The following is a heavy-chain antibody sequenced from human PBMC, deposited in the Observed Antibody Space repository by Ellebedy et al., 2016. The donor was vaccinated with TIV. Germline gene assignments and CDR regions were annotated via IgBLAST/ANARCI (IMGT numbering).Heavy chain of an antibody. CDR3: ARYYYDSSGVDY. D-gene: IGHD3-22*01. CDR2: IYYSWST. Sequence: SETLSLTCTVSGGSISSGGYYWSWTRQHPGKGLEWIGYIYYSWSTYYNPSLKSRVTISVDTSKNQFSLKLSSVTAADTAVYYCARYYYDSSGVDYWGQGTLVTVSS. CDR1: GGSISSGGYY. J-gene: IGHJ4*02. V-gene: IGHV4-31*03.